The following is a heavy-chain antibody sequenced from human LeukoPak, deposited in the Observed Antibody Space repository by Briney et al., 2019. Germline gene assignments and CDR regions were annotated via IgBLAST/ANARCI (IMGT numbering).Heavy chain of an antibody. Sequence: PGGSLRLSCAASGFTFSSYAMHWVRQAPGKGLEYVSAISSNGGSTYYANSVKGRFTISRDNSKNTLYLQMGSLRAEDMAVYYCAREPLGLRAFDYWGQGTLVTVSS. J-gene: IGHJ4*02. CDR3: AREPLGLRAFDY. V-gene: IGHV3-64*01. CDR1: GFTFSSYA. CDR2: ISSNGGST. D-gene: IGHD4-17*01.